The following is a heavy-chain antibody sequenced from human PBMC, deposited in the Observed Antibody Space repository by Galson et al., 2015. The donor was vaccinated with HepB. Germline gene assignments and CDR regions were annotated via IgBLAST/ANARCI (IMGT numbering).Heavy chain of an antibody. Sequence: SVKVSCKASGVTFNSYAINWVRQAPGQGLEWMGGIIPIFGIGNYAQKFKGRVTITADKSTKTSYMELTSLRSEDTAVYYCANGGECSGGSCSGGSWGQGTLVTVSS. D-gene: IGHD2-15*01. J-gene: IGHJ4*02. CDR3: ANGGECSGGSCSGGS. V-gene: IGHV1-69*10. CDR1: GVTFNSYA. CDR2: IIPIFGIG.